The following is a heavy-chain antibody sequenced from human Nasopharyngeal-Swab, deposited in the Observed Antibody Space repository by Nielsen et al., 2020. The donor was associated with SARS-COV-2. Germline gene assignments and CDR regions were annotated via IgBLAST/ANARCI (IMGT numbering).Heavy chain of an antibody. CDR2: IKSKTDGGTT. CDR3: TTSGSYVRY. D-gene: IGHD1-26*01. CDR1: GFTFSNAW. J-gene: IGHJ4*02. Sequence: GESLKISWAASGFTFSNAWMSWVRQAPGKGLEWVGRIKSKTDGGTTDYAAPVKGRFTISRDDSKNTLYLQMNSMKTEDTAVYYCTTSGSYVRYWGQGTLVTVSS. V-gene: IGHV3-15*01.